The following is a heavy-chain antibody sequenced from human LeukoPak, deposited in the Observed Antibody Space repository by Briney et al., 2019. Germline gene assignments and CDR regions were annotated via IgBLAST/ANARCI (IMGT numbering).Heavy chain of an antibody. CDR2: IIPIFGTP. Sequence: GASVKVSCKASGYTFTSSDINWGRQATGHGLEWRGGIIPIFGTPNYAQNFQGRSTITADKSTSTVYMELKSLRAEDTAVYYCAKEDRSSGWYYFDYWGQGTLVTVSS. D-gene: IGHD6-19*01. V-gene: IGHV1-69*06. CDR1: GYTFTSSD. J-gene: IGHJ4*02. CDR3: AKEDRSSGWYYFDY.